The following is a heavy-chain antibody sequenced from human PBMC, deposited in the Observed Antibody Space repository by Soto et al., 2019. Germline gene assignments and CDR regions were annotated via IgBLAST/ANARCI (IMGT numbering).Heavy chain of an antibody. D-gene: IGHD4-17*01. Sequence: HPGGSLRLSCAASGFTFSSYGMHWVRQAPGKGLEWVAVIWYDGSNKYYADSVKGRFTISRDNSKNTLYLQMNSLRAEDTAVYYCARDCINGDYVGDFRIYGMDVWGQGTTVTVSS. CDR1: GFTFSSYG. CDR2: IWYDGSNK. V-gene: IGHV3-33*01. J-gene: IGHJ6*02. CDR3: ARDCINGDYVGDFRIYGMDV.